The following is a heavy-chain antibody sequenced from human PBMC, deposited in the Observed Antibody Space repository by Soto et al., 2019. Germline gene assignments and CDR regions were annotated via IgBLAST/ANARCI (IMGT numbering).Heavy chain of an antibody. Sequence: QVQLQQWGAGLLKPSETLSLTCTVNGGSLTGYYWSWIRQPPGKGLEWIGEVKDGGSTNYSPSLRGRVSISADTSKNHFSLGMNSVPAPDTAVYFCARGQEGIVATHWDQGALVTVSS. V-gene: IGHV4-34*01. CDR1: GGSLTGYY. CDR2: VKDGGST. D-gene: IGHD5-12*01. J-gene: IGHJ4*02. CDR3: ARGQEGIVATH.